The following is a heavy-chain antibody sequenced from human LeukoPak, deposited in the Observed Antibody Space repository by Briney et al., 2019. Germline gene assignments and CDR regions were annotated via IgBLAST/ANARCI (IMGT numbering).Heavy chain of an antibody. D-gene: IGHD3-16*01. V-gene: IGHV4-38-2*02. Sequence: SETLSLTCTVSGYSISSGYYWGWIRQPPGKGLEWIGSIYHSGSTYYNPSLKRRVTISVDTSKNQFSLKLSSVTAADTAVYYCARGAYDFDYWGQGTLVTVSS. CDR1: GYSISSGYY. CDR2: IYHSGST. J-gene: IGHJ4*02. CDR3: ARGAYDFDY.